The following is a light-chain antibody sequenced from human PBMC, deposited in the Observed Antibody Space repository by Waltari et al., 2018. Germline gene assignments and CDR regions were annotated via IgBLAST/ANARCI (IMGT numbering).Light chain of an antibody. CDR3: LQYASLPFS. Sequence: DIQMTKSPFSLSPSVVDTVTISCRASQNVHSWIAWFQQKPGKTPKLLIYKASTLLNGVPSRFSGSGSGTDFTLTISSLQPEDFATFYCLQYASLPFSFGPGTKLDIK. CDR2: KAS. J-gene: IGKJ3*01. CDR1: QNVHSW. V-gene: IGKV1-12*02.